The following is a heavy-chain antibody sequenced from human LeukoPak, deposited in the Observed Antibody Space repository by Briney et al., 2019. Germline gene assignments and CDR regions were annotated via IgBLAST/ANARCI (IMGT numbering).Heavy chain of an antibody. CDR2: ISTDGRST. J-gene: IGHJ5*02. CDR3: AKEEGYWFDP. Sequence: GGSLRLSCAASGFTFSNYWMHWVRQAPGKGLVWVSRISTDGRSTYYADSVKGRFTISRDNAKNTLYLQMNSLRAEDTALYYCAKEEGYWFDPWGQGTLVTVSS. CDR1: GFTFSNYW. V-gene: IGHV3-74*01.